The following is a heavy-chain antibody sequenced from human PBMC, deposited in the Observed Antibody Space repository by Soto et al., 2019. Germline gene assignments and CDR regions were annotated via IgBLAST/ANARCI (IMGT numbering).Heavy chain of an antibody. D-gene: IGHD3-9*01. V-gene: IGHV1-18*01. CDR1: VYTFTSYG. Sequence: ASVKVSCKASVYTFTSYGISCVRQAPGQGLEWMGWISAYNGNTNYAQKLQGRVTMTTDTSTSTAYMELRSLRSDDTAVYYCARDEAQAILTGYYWIDYWGQGTLVTVSS. CDR3: ARDEAQAILTGYYWIDY. J-gene: IGHJ4*02. CDR2: ISAYNGNT.